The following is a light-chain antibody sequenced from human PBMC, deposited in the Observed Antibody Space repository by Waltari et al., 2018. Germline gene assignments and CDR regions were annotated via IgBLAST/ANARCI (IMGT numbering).Light chain of an antibody. CDR2: EDS. CDR1: SSNIGTNY. V-gene: IGLV1-51*02. CDR3: GTWDSSLSGAV. J-gene: IGLJ7*01. Sequence: QSVLTQPPSVSAAPGQRVTIPCSGGSSNIGTNYVSGYRQFPGTAPKLLIYEDSERPSGIPGRCSGSKSGTSATLDITGLQAGDEADYYCGTWDSSLSGAVFGGGTHLTVL.